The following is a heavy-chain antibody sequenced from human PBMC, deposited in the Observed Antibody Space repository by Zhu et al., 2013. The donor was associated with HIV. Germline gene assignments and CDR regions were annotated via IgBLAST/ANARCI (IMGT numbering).Heavy chain of an antibody. Sequence: QVQLVQSGAEVKKPGSSVKVSCKASGGTFSSYAISWVRQAPGQGLEWMGGITPIFATTNYAQKFQGRVTITADESTSTAYMELSSLRSEDTAVYYCAKNGEWGCSTTNCYGYYYYGMDVWGQGTTVTVSS. CDR2: ITPIFATT. V-gene: IGHV1-69*01. J-gene: IGHJ6*02. CDR3: AKNGEWGCSTTNCYGYYYYGMDV. D-gene: IGHD2-2*01. CDR1: GGTFSSYA.